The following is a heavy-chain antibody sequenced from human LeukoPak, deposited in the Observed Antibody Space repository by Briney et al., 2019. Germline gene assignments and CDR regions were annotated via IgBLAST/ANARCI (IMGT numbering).Heavy chain of an antibody. Sequence: SETLSLTCAVYGGSSSGYYWSWIRQPPGKGLEWIGEISHSGSTNYNPSLKSRVTISVDTSKNQFSLKLSSVTAADTAVYYCARGGKLLWFGEGRDAFDVWGQGTMVTVSS. CDR2: ISHSGST. CDR3: ARGGKLLWFGEGRDAFDV. D-gene: IGHD3-10*01. CDR1: GGSSSGYY. V-gene: IGHV4-34*01. J-gene: IGHJ3*01.